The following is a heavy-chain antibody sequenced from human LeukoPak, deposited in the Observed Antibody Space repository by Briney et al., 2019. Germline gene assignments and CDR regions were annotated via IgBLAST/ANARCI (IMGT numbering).Heavy chain of an antibody. V-gene: IGHV4-59*01. CDR1: GGFNTHYY. CDR2: IYHSGST. Sequence: KPSETLSLTCSVSGGFNTHYYWTWIRQPPGKELEWIGYIYHSGSTKYNPSLKSRVTISVDTSKNHFSLKLSSVTAADTAVYYCARDPTRLVGATIAYYWGQGTLVTVSS. D-gene: IGHD1-26*01. J-gene: IGHJ4*02. CDR3: ARDPTRLVGATIAYY.